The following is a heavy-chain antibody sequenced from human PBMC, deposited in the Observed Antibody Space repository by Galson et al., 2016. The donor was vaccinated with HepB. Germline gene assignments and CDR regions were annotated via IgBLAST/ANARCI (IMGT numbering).Heavy chain of an antibody. CDR2: ISSGGAT. CDR1: GFPVSRNY. V-gene: IGHV3-53*01. Sequence: SLRLSCAASGFPVSRNYMSWVRQAPGRGLDWVALISSGGATYYSDSVKGRFTITRDDSKNTLYLEMRSLRAEDTAIYYCARDGCGWLDFWGQGALVTVSS. CDR3: ARDGCGWLDF. D-gene: IGHD6-19*01. J-gene: IGHJ4*02.